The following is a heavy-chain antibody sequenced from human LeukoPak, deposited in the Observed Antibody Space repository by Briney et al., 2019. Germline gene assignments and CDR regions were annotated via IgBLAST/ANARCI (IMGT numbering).Heavy chain of an antibody. CDR1: GGSINSRDYY. Sequence: PSQTLSLTCTVSGGSINSRDYYGSWFRQLPGKGLEWIGYIYYRGNTYYNPSLVSRFILSVDTSKNQFSLKLTSVTAADTAVYYCARSGGDIGTQNWFDPWGQGTLVTVSS. V-gene: IGHV4-31*03. D-gene: IGHD5-12*01. CDR2: IYYRGNT. J-gene: IGHJ5*02. CDR3: ARSGGDIGTQNWFDP.